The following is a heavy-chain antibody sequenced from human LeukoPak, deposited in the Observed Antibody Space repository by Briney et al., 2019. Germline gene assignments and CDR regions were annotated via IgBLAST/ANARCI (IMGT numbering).Heavy chain of an antibody. D-gene: IGHD3-22*01. CDR1: GYSFTSYW. J-gene: IGHJ3*02. V-gene: IGHV5-51*01. CDR2: IYPGDSNT. Sequence: GESLKISCKGSGYSFTSYWIAWVRQMPGKGLEWMGFIYPGDSNTRYSPSFQGQVTISADKSISTAYLQWSSLKASDTAMYYCARGARFTMMDAFDIWGQGTMVTVSS. CDR3: ARGARFTMMDAFDI.